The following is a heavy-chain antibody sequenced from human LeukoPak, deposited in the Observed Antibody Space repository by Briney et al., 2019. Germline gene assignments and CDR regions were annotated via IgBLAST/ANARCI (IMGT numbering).Heavy chain of an antibody. CDR3: ASQISGSFSV. D-gene: IGHD1-26*01. Sequence: SETLSLTCTVSGGSISTSNYYWGWLRQPPGKGLEWIGSIYYSGSTYYNTSLKSRVTISVDTSKNQFSLKLSSVTAADTAVYYCASQISGSFSVWGQGTLVTVSS. V-gene: IGHV4-39*07. CDR1: GGSISTSNYY. J-gene: IGHJ4*02. CDR2: IYYSGST.